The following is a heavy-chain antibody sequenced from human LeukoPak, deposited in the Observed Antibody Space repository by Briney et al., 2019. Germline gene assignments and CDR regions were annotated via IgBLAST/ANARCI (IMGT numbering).Heavy chain of an antibody. V-gene: IGHV4-59*10. J-gene: IGHJ3*02. Sequence: SETLSLTCAVYGGSFSGYYWSWIRQPAGKGLEWIGRIYTSGSTNYNPSLKSRVTMSVDTSMNQFSLKLSSVTAADTAVYYCARGRAAEWFGIQDAFDIWGQGTMVTVSS. CDR3: ARGRAAEWFGIQDAFDI. D-gene: IGHD3-10*01. CDR2: IYTSGST. CDR1: GGSFSGYY.